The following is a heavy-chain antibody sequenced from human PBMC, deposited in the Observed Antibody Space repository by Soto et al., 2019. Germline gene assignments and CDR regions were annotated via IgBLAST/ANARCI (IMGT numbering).Heavy chain of an antibody. CDR1: GFTFSSYS. V-gene: IGHV3-48*02. Sequence: EVQLVESGGGLVQPGGSLRLSCAASGFTFSSYSMNWVRQAPGKGLEWVSYISSSSSTIYYADSVKGRFTISRDNAKNSLYVKMNSVRDEDTAVYYCARGIYYYDSRGYWGYWGQGTLVTVSS. J-gene: IGHJ4*02. CDR3: ARGIYYYDSRGYWGY. D-gene: IGHD3-22*01. CDR2: ISSSSSTI.